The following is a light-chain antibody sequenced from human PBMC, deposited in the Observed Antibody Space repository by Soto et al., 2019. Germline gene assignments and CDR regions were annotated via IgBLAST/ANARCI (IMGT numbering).Light chain of an antibody. CDR1: QTVSRSF. CDR2: GAT. V-gene: IGKV3-20*01. J-gene: IGKJ1*01. Sequence: EIVLTQSPGTLSLSPGARATLSCRASQTVSRSFLGWYQQKSGQAPRLVMFGATNRAPGIPDRFSGRVSGTDFILTISRLEPEDLAVSYCEQYGTSPRTFGQGTKVE. CDR3: EQYGTSPRT.